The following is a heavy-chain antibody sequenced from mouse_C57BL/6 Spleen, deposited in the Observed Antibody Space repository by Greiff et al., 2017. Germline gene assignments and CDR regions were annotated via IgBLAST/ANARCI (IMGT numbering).Heavy chain of an antibody. CDR2: ISSGSSTI. Sequence: EVQGVESGGGLVKPGGSLKLSCAASGFTFSHYGMHWVRQAPEKGLEWVAYISSGSSTIYYADTVTGRFTISRDNAKNTLFLQMTSLRSEDTAMYYCARLPYYYGSSHGYFDVWGTGTTVTVSS. CDR1: GFTFSHYG. V-gene: IGHV5-17*01. J-gene: IGHJ1*03. CDR3: ARLPYYYGSSHGYFDV. D-gene: IGHD1-1*01.